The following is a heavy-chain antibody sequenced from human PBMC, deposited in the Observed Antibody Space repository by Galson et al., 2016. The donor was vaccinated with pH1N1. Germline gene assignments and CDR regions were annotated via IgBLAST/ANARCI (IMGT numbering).Heavy chain of an antibody. CDR3: VQSGHGDYVGYFDY. D-gene: IGHD4-17*01. CDR1: GFSLSTSGVG. J-gene: IGHJ4*02. CDR2: IYWADDK. Sequence: PALVKPTQTLTLTCTFSGFSLSTSGVGVGWIRQPPGKALEWLALIYWADDKRSSPSLKSRLTITKDTSKNQVVLTMTNMDPVDTATYYCVQSGHGDYVGYFDYWGQGTMVSVSS. V-gene: IGHV2-5*02.